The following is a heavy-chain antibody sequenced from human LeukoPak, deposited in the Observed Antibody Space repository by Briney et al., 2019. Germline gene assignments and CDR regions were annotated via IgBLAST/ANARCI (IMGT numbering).Heavy chain of an antibody. J-gene: IGHJ4*02. CDR1: GFTFSSYS. V-gene: IGHV3-21*01. Sequence: GGSLRLSCAASGFTFSSYSMNWIRQAPGKGLEWVSSISSSSSYIYYADSVKGRFTISRDNAKNSLYLQMNSLRAEDTAVYYCAGDSSGYYPYYFDYWGQGTLVTVSS. CDR2: ISSSSSYI. D-gene: IGHD3-22*01. CDR3: AGDSSGYYPYYFDY.